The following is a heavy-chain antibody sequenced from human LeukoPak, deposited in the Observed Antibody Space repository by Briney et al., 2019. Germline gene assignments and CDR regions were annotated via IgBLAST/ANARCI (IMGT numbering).Heavy chain of an antibody. CDR2: IYPGDSDT. CDR1: GSIFTSYW. CDR3: ARQDGSGSYWSSDY. Sequence: GASLQICCEGTGSIFTSYWIGWVRPLGGKGLEWMGIIYPGDSDTRYSPSFQGQVTISADKSISTAYLQWSSLKASDTAMYYCARQDGSGSYWSSDYWGQGTLVTVSS. D-gene: IGHD3-10*01. J-gene: IGHJ4*02. V-gene: IGHV5-51*01.